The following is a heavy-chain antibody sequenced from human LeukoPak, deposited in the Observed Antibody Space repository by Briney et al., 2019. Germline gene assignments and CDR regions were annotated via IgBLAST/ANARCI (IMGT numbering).Heavy chain of an antibody. V-gene: IGHV3-30*18. Sequence: PGRSLRLSCAASGFTFSSDGMHWVRQAPGKGLEWVAVISNDVTNKYYADSVKGRFTISRDNSKNMVYLQMNSLRVEDTAVYYCAKEGQRGSYGVYDDYHWGQGTLVTVSS. J-gene: IGHJ5*02. CDR3: AKEGQRGSYGVYDDYH. D-gene: IGHD5/OR15-5a*01. CDR2: ISNDVTNK. CDR1: GFTFSSDG.